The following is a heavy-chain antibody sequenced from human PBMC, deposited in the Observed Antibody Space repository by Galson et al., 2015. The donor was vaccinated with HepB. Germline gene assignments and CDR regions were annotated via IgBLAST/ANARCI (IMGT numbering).Heavy chain of an antibody. D-gene: IGHD6-19*01. CDR2: MNPISGNT. CDR1: GYTFTSYD. CDR3: ARGRGKVAGYAFDI. Sequence: SVKVSCKASGYTFTSYDINWVRQATGQGLEWMGWMNPISGNTGYAQKFQGRVTMTRNTSISTAYMELSSLRSEDTAVYYCARGRGKVAGYAFDIWGQGTLVTVSS. V-gene: IGHV1-8*01. J-gene: IGHJ1*01.